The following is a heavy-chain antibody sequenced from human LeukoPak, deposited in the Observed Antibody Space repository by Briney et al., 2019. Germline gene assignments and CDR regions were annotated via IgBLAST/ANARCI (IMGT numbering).Heavy chain of an antibody. CDR3: ARRRYYDSSGYYGDV. Sequence: GESLKISCKGSGYSFTTYWITWVRQMPGKGLEWMGIIYPGDSDTTYSPSFQGQVTISADKSISTAYLQWSSLKASDTAMYYCARRRYYDSSGYYGDVWGQGTTVTVSS. CDR2: IYPGDSDT. D-gene: IGHD3-22*01. CDR1: GYSFTTYW. J-gene: IGHJ6*02. V-gene: IGHV5-51*01.